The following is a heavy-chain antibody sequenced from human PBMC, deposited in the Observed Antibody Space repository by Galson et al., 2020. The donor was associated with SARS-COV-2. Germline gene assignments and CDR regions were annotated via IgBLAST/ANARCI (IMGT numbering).Heavy chain of an antibody. CDR2: IYYSGST. CDR3: ARGDYDILTGSGAFDI. CDR1: GGSISSGGYY. J-gene: IGHJ3*02. D-gene: IGHD3-9*01. Sequence: SETLSLTCTVSGGSISSGGYYWSWIRQHPGKALEWIGYIYYSGSTYYNPSLKSRVTISVDTSKNQFSLKLSSVTAADTAVYYCARGDYDILTGSGAFDIWGQGTMVTVSS. V-gene: IGHV4-31*03.